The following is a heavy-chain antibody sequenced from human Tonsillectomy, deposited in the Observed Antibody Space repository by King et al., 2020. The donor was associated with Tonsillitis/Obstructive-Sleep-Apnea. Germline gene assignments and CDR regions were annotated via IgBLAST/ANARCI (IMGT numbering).Heavy chain of an antibody. CDR3: AAGVVLAADTESCYFDL. V-gene: IGHV1-69*04. CDR2: IIPVIDIA. CDR1: GDTFNSYA. J-gene: IGHJ2*01. Sequence: QVQLVQSGAEVKKPGSSVKVSCKTSGDTFNSYAINWVRQAPGQGLEWMGRIIPVIDIANYAQRFQGRVTITADKSTSTAHMELSSLRSEDTAVYYCAAGVVLAADTESCYFDLWGRGTLVTVSS. D-gene: IGHD2-2*01.